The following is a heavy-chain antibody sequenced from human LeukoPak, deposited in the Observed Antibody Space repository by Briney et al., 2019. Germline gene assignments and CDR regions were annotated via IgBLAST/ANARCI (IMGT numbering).Heavy chain of an antibody. D-gene: IGHD1/OR15-1a*01. CDR3: AKQAYASLDY. J-gene: IGHJ4*02. V-gene: IGHV3-74*01. CDR1: GLTFSSDW. Sequence: GGSLRLSCAASGLTFSSDWMHWVRQVPGKGLVWVSRINSDASTINYADSVKGRFTISRDNSKNTLYLQMNSLRAEDTAVYYCAKQAYASLDYWGQGTLVTVSS. CDR2: INSDASTI.